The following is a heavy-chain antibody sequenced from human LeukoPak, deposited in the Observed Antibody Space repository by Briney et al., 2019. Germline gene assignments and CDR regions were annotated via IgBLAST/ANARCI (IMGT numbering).Heavy chain of an antibody. CDR2: IYDSGST. D-gene: IGHD6-6*01. J-gene: IGHJ6*02. Sequence: SETLSLTCTVSGGSIRSSYYYWGWIRQPPGKGLEWIGSIYDSGSTYYNPSLKSRVTISVDTSKNQFSLKLSSVTAADTAVYYCARDKQLAPPHDHYTSYYYYGMDVWGQGTTVTVSS. CDR3: ARDKQLAPPHDHYTSYYYYGMDV. V-gene: IGHV4-39*07. CDR1: GGSIRSSYYY.